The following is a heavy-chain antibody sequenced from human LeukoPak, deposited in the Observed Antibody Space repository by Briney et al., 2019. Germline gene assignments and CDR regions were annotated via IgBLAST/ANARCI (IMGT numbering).Heavy chain of an antibody. CDR2: LNEDGGYT. D-gene: IGHD3-16*01. CDR3: ARDVGDEGNY. J-gene: IGHJ4*02. Sequence: GGSLRLSCAASGFTFNIYAMSWVRQAPGKGLAWVSGLNEDGGYTYYADSVKGRFTISRDNSENTLYLQMSSLRAEDTAIYYCARDVGDEGNYWGQGTLVTVSS. V-gene: IGHV3-23*01. CDR1: GFTFNIYA.